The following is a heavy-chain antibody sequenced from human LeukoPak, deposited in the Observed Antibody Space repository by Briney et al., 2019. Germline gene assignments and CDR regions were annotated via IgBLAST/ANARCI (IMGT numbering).Heavy chain of an antibody. D-gene: IGHD3-10*01. CDR3: ARDDNPYYYGSGSYRAFDY. V-gene: IGHV1-18*04. Sequence: ASVKVSCKASGYTFTSYGISWVRQPPGQGLERMGWVSAYNGNTNYAQKPQGRVTMITDTSTSTAYMELRSVRADDTDVYYCARDDNPYYYGSGSYRAFDYWGQGTLVTVSS. CDR2: VSAYNGNT. J-gene: IGHJ4*02. CDR1: GYTFTSYG.